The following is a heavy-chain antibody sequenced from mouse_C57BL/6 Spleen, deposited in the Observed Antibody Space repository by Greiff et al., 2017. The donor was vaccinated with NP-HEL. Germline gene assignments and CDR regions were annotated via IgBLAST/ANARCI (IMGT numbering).Heavy chain of an antibody. Sequence: QVQLQQSGAELARPGASVKMSCKASGYTFTSYTMHWVKQRPGQGLEWIGYINPSSGYTKYNQKFKDKATLHADKYSSTANMQLRSRTSEESAVYYCARRVTTGEAKDLYFDVWGTGTPVTVSS. D-gene: IGHD1-1*01. V-gene: IGHV1-4*01. CDR2: INPSSGYT. CDR1: GYTFTSYT. J-gene: IGHJ1*03. CDR3: ARRVTTGEAKDLYFDV.